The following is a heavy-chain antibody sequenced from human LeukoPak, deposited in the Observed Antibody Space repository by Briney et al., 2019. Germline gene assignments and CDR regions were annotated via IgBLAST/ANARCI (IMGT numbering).Heavy chain of an antibody. D-gene: IGHD3-9*01. Sequence: PGGSLRLSCAASGFTFSRYSMNWVGQAPGKGLEWVSYITSGSDSISYADSVKGRFTISRDNAKNSLYLQMNSLSAEDTAVYYCARDKDWAFDYWGQGTLVTVSS. J-gene: IGHJ4*02. CDR3: ARDKDWAFDY. CDR2: ITSGSDSI. CDR1: GFTFSRYS. V-gene: IGHV3-48*01.